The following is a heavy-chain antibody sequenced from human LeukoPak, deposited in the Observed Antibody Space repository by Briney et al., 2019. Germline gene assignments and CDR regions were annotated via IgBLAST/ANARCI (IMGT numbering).Heavy chain of an antibody. Sequence: PGGSLRLSCTASGFTFGDYTMSWVRQAPGKGLEWVSVIYSGGSTYYADSVKGRFTISRDNSKNTLYLQMNSLRAEDTAVYYCARDTSIGSLDYWGQGTLVTVSS. CDR2: IYSGGST. CDR1: GFTFGDYT. V-gene: IGHV3-53*01. CDR3: ARDTSIGSLDY. D-gene: IGHD6-25*01. J-gene: IGHJ4*02.